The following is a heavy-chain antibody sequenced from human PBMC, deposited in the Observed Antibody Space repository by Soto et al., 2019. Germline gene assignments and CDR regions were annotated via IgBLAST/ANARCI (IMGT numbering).Heavy chain of an antibody. V-gene: IGHV1-69*06. CDR2: ILPIFGTA. CDR3: ERENIIAARPGWFDP. Sequence: QVQLVQSGAEVKKPGSSVKVSCKASGGTFSSYAISWVRQAPGQGLEWMGGILPIFGTANYAQKFQGRVKITADKSTSTAYMELSSLRSEDTAVYYCERENIIAARPGWFDPWGQGTLVTVSS. J-gene: IGHJ5*02. D-gene: IGHD6-6*01. CDR1: GGTFSSYA.